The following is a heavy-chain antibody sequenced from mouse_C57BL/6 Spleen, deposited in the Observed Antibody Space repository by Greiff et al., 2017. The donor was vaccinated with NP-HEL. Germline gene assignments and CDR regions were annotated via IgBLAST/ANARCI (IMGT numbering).Heavy chain of an antibody. CDR1: GFTFSDYG. Sequence: EVQLQESGGGLVKPGGSLKLSCAASGFTFSDYGMHWVRQAPEKGLEWVAYISSGSSTIYYADTVKGRFTISRDNAKNTLFLQMTSLRSEDTAMYYCASLYYGYDVLYAMDYWGQGTSVTVSS. CDR3: ASLYYGYDVLYAMDY. V-gene: IGHV5-17*01. J-gene: IGHJ4*01. CDR2: ISSGSSTI. D-gene: IGHD2-2*01.